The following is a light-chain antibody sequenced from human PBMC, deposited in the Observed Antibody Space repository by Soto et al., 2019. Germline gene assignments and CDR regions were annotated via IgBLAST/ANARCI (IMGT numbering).Light chain of an antibody. CDR2: QDT. J-gene: IGLJ2*01. CDR1: KLGNKY. Sequence: SYELTQPPSVSVSPGQTASITCSGDKLGNKYASWYQQKPGQSPVLVIYQDTKRPSGLPERFSGSNSGNTATLTISGTQGMDEADYYCQAWDSSTVVFGGGTKLTVL. V-gene: IGLV3-1*01. CDR3: QAWDSSTVV.